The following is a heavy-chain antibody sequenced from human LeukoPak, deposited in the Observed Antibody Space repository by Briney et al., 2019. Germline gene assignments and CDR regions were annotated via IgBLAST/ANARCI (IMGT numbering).Heavy chain of an antibody. J-gene: IGHJ4*02. D-gene: IGHD3-22*01. CDR1: GGSFSGYY. V-gene: IGHV4-34*01. CDR3: ARGREWYGSSDPLLPFDY. CDR2: INHSGST. Sequence: SETLSLTCAVYGGSFSGYYWSWVRQPPGKGLEWIREINHSGSTNYNPSLKSRVTISVDTTKNQFSLKLSSVTAADTAVYYCARGREWYGSSDPLLPFDYWGQGTLVTVSS.